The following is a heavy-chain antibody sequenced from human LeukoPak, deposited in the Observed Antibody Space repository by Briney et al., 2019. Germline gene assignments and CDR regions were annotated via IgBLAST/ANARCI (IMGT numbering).Heavy chain of an antibody. V-gene: IGHV3-9*01. CDR1: GFTFDDYA. J-gene: IGHJ6*02. CDR3: ARVFKTGYSSSWYFYHYYGMDV. Sequence: GGSLRLSCAASGFTFDDYAMHWVRQAPGKGLEWVSGISWNSGSIGYADSVKGRFTISRDNAKNSLYLQMNSLRAEDTAVYYCARVFKTGYSSSWYFYHYYGMDVWGQGTTVTVSS. CDR2: ISWNSGSI. D-gene: IGHD6-13*01.